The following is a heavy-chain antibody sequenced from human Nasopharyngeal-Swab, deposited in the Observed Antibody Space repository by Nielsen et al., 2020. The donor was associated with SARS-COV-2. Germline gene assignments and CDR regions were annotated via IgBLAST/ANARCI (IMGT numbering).Heavy chain of an antibody. CDR2: IIPIFGTA. V-gene: IGHV1-69*13. CDR1: GGTFSSYA. J-gene: IGHJ3*02. Sequence: SVKVSCEASGGTFSSYAISWVRQAPGQGLEWMGGIIPIFGTANYAQKFQGRVTITADESTSTAYMELSSLRSEDTAVYYCTTQLGDAFDIWGQGTMVTVSS. CDR3: TTQLGDAFDI. D-gene: IGHD6-6*01.